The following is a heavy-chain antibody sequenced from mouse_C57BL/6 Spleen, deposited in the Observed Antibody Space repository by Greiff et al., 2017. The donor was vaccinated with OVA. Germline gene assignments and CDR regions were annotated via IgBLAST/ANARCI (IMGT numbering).Heavy chain of an antibody. CDR2: IYPGDGDT. V-gene: IGHV1-82*01. J-gene: IGHJ2*01. CDR1: GYAFSSSW. CDR3: ARGGDFDY. Sequence: QVQLQQSGPELVKPGASVKISCKASGYAFSSSWMNWVKQRPGKGLEWIGRIYPGDGDTNYNGKFKGKATLTADKSSSTAYMQLSSLTSEDSAVDCCARGGDFDYWGQGTTLTVSS.